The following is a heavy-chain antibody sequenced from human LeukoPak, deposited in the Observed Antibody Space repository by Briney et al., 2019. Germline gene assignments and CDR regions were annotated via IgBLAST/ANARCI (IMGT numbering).Heavy chain of an antibody. CDR1: GLTFSSFP. J-gene: IGHJ3*02. V-gene: IGHV3-30*09. CDR3: AREAIGTTKSDDAFDI. D-gene: IGHD1-1*01. Sequence: GGSLRLSCAATGLTFSSFPMHWVRQAPGEGLEWMAVISYDGNTKYYADSVKGRFAITRDNSKNTLFLQMNSLRVEDTAVYNCAREAIGTTKSDDAFDIWGQGTMVTVSS. CDR2: ISYDGNTK.